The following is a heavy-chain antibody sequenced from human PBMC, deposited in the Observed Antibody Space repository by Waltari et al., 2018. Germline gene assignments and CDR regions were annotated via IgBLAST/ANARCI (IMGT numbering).Heavy chain of an antibody. J-gene: IGHJ4*02. CDR2: VSYSGST. CDR1: GVSITSYY. Sequence: QVQLEESGPGLVKPSATLSLTCTVSGVSITSYYCSWIRQSPGRGLEWIGYVSYSGSTNYNPSLKSRVAMSVDRAKHQFSLHLSSVTAPDTAVYYCARQIVPAAAPDYWGQGTLVTVSS. V-gene: IGHV4-59*08. CDR3: ARQIVPAAAPDY. D-gene: IGHD6-13*01.